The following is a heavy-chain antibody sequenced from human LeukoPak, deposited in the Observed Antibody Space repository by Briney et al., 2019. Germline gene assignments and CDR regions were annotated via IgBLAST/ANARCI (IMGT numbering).Heavy chain of an antibody. J-gene: IGHJ4*02. D-gene: IGHD2/OR15-2a*01. CDR2: ISDDGSKK. Sequence: GGSLRLSCAASGFTSSNYGMHWVRQAQGKGLEWVAVISDDGSKKYYAASVKGRFTISTDISKNTLYLEMNSVRSEDTAIYYCASHPLNSWSHPYLDYWGQGAQVTVSS. CDR3: ASHPLNSWSHPYLDY. CDR1: GFTSSNYG. V-gene: IGHV3-30*03.